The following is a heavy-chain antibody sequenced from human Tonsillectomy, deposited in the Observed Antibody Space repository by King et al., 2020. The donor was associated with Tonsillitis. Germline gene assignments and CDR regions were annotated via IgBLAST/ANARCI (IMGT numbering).Heavy chain of an antibody. CDR3: ARDPFLDVDY. Sequence: VQLVESGGGVVQPGRSLRLSCAASEFTFSSYGMHWVRQAPGKGLEWVAVIWYDGSNKYYADSVKGRFTISRDNSKNTLYLQMNSLRAEDTAVYYCARDPFLDVDYWGQGTLVTVSS. CDR2: IWYDGSNK. CDR1: EFTFSSYG. J-gene: IGHJ4*02. D-gene: IGHD2/OR15-2a*01. V-gene: IGHV3-33*01.